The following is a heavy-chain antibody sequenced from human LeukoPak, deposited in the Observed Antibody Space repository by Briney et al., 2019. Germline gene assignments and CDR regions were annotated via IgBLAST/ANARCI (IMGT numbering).Heavy chain of an antibody. CDR1: GFTFSSYG. Sequence: PGGSLRLSCAASGFTFSSYGMHRVRQAPGKGLEWVAFIRYDGSNKYYADSVKGRFTISRDNSKNTLYLQMNSLRAEDTAVYYCAKDSWLPPHYFDYWGQGTLVTVSS. V-gene: IGHV3-30*02. CDR3: AKDSWLPPHYFDY. D-gene: IGHD5-18*01. CDR2: IRYDGSNK. J-gene: IGHJ4*02.